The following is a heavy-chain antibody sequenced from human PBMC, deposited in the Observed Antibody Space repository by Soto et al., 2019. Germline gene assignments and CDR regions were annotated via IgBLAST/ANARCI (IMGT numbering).Heavy chain of an antibody. V-gene: IGHV3-30-3*01. CDR2: ISNDGSRR. D-gene: IGHD6-19*01. CDR3: ARSIAVAGLVY. Sequence: GGSLRLSCATSGFSFSTFAIHWVSQAPGRGLDWVSVISNDGSRRYYAQSVKGRFTISRDNSNHRVDLPMNSLRAEGTAPYYCARSIAVAGLVYGGPGTLDTASS. CDR1: GFSFSTFA. J-gene: IGHJ4*02.